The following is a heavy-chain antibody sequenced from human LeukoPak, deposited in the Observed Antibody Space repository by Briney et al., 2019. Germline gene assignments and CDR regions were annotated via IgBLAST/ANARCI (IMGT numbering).Heavy chain of an antibody. CDR2: IYSDNT. J-gene: IGHJ4*02. D-gene: IGHD4/OR15-4a*01. V-gene: IGHV3-53*01. CDR3: ARRAGAYSHPYDY. CDR1: GFTFSSYG. Sequence: PWGALRLSCAASGFTFSSYGMSWVRQAPGKGLEWVSFIYSDNTHYSDSVKGRFTISRDNSKNTLYLQMNSLRAEDTAVYYCARRAGAYSHPYDYWGQGTLVTVSS.